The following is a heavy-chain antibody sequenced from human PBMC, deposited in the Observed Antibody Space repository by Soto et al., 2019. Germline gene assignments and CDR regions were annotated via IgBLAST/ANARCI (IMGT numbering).Heavy chain of an antibody. V-gene: IGHV4-59*01. CDR2: IYYSGST. CDR3: ARDSGRGSTHYYYYMDV. Sequence: SETLSLTCTVSGGSISSYYWSWIRQPPGKGLEWNGYIYYSGSTNYNPSLKSRVTISVDTSKNQFSLKLSSVTAADTAVYYCARDSGRGSTHYYYYMDVWGKGTTVTVSS. CDR1: GGSISSYY. D-gene: IGHD2-15*01. J-gene: IGHJ6*03.